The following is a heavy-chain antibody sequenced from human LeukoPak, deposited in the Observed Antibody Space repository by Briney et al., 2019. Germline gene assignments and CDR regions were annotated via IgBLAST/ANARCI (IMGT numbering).Heavy chain of an antibody. J-gene: IGHJ4*02. CDR3: AKDLGYFDWLLQPFDY. CDR2: ISGSGGST. CDR1: GFTFSSCA. V-gene: IGHV3-23*01. D-gene: IGHD3-9*01. Sequence: GGSLRLSCAASGFTFSSCAMSWVRQAPGKGLEWVSAISGSGGSTCYADSVKGRFTISRDNSKNTLYLQMNSLRAEDTAVYYCAKDLGYFDWLLQPFDYWGQGTLVTVSS.